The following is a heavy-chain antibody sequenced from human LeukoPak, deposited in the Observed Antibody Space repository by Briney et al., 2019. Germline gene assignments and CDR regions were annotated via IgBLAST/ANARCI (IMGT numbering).Heavy chain of an antibody. J-gene: IGHJ4*02. D-gene: IGHD2-15*01. V-gene: IGHV1-2*06. Sequence: ASVKVSCKASGYTFTGYYMHWVRQAPGQGLDWMGRINPNSGGTNYAQKFQGRVTMTRDTSISTAYMELSRLRSDDTAVYYCARASSATFHFDYWGQGTLVTVSS. CDR3: ARASSATFHFDY. CDR1: GYTFTGYY. CDR2: INPNSGGT.